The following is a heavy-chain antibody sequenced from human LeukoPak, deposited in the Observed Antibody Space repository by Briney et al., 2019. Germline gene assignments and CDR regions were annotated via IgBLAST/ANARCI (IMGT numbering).Heavy chain of an antibody. CDR1: GFTFSDHY. D-gene: IGHD3-10*01. CDR2: ISSSSSYI. Sequence: PGGSLRLSCAASGFTFSDHYMDWVRQAPGKGLEWVSSISSSSSYIYYADSVKGRFTISRDNAKNSLYLQMNSLRAEDTAVYYCARDLGFGESDWFDPWGQGTLVTVSS. CDR3: ARDLGFGESDWFDP. J-gene: IGHJ5*02. V-gene: IGHV3-21*01.